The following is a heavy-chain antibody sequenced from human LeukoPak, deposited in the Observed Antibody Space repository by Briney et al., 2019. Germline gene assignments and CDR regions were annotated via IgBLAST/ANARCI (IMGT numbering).Heavy chain of an antibody. CDR2: INYDGTTT. J-gene: IGHJ6*03. CDR1: GFNFSSYW. D-gene: IGHD4-17*01. Sequence: GGSLRLSCAASGFNFSSYWIHWVRQAPGKGLVWISRINYDGTTTSYADSVKGRFTISRDNAKNTLYLQMNSLRAEDTAVYYCARSTVTTPLDYYYYMDVWGKGTTVTVSS. V-gene: IGHV3-74*01. CDR3: ARSTVTTPLDYYYYMDV.